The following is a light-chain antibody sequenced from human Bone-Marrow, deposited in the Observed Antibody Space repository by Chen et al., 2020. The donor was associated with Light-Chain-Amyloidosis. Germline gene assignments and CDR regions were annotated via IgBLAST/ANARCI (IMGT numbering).Light chain of an antibody. Sequence: ESVLTQSPGTLSLSPGEGANLSCRASQTISSNYLTWYQQKFGQAPRLLIYGSSSRATGIPDRFTGSGSGTDFTLPINRLEPEDFAMYYCQQYGTSPLTFGGGTKVEIK. CDR2: GSS. CDR1: QTISSNY. V-gene: IGKV3-20*01. J-gene: IGKJ4*01. CDR3: QQYGTSPLT.